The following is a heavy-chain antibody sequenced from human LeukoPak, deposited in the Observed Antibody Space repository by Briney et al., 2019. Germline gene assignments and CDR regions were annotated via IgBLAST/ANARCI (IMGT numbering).Heavy chain of an antibody. J-gene: IGHJ4*02. CDR3: ARWTTVTRAFDY. CDR2: IYTSGST. Sequence: SETLSLTCTVFGGSISSYYWNWTRQPAGKGLEYIGRIYTSGSTNYNPSLKSRVTMSVDTSKNQFSLTLSSLTAADTALYYCARWTTVTRAFDYWGQGTLVTVSS. V-gene: IGHV4-4*07. CDR1: GGSISSYY. D-gene: IGHD4-17*01.